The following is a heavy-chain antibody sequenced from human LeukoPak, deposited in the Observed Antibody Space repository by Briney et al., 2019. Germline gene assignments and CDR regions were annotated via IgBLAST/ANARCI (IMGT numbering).Heavy chain of an antibody. CDR2: IYSNGIT. V-gene: IGHV4-4*08. CDR3: ARRAYYDSSGYHPTSGYFDL. Sequence: SETLSLTCTVSGGSMFSYYWNWIRQPPGKGLEWIGYIYSNGITNYSPSLRSRGTISIATSKNQSSLRLTSVTAADTAIYYCARRAYYDSSGYHPTSGYFDLWGRGTLVTVSS. D-gene: IGHD3-22*01. J-gene: IGHJ2*01. CDR1: GGSMFSYY.